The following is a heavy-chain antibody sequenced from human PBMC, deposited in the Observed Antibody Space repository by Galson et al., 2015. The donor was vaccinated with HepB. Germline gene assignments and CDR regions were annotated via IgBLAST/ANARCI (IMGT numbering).Heavy chain of an antibody. Sequence: SVKVSCKASGGTFSSFAIGWVRQAPGQGLQWMGGVTPMYNKSNYAQKFLGRVTITADESTNTAYMELRNLRSEDTAVYFCARSSGVLSGSYPDNWFDPWGQGTLVTVSS. D-gene: IGHD2/OR15-2a*01. CDR3: ARSSGVLSGSYPDNWFDP. V-gene: IGHV1-69*13. J-gene: IGHJ5*02. CDR2: VTPMYNKS. CDR1: GGTFSSFA.